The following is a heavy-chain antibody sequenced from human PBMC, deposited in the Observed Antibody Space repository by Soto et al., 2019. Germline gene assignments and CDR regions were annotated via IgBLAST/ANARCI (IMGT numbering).Heavy chain of an antibody. V-gene: IGHV1-8*01. CDR2: TNPKSGYT. D-gene: IGHD4-17*01. CDR1: GYTFTRYD. CDR3: ARTDGDLDY. J-gene: IGHJ4*02. Sequence: QVQLVQSGAEVKKPGASVKVSCKASGYTFTRYDINWVRQAPGQGLEWMGWTNPKSGYTGSAQKFQGRITMTRDSSISTAYMELNSLRSEDTAVYYCARTDGDLDYWGQGTLDTVSS.